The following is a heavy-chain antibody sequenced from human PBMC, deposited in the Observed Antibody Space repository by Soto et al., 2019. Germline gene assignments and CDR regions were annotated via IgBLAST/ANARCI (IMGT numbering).Heavy chain of an antibody. V-gene: IGHV4-59*01. CDR1: GGSISSYY. CDR3: ARDRHSSSWPDTHLGWFDP. CDR2: IYYSGST. D-gene: IGHD6-13*01. Sequence: SETLSLTCTVSGGSISSYYWSWIRQPPGKGLEWIGYIYYSGSTNYNPSLKSRVTISVDTSKNQFSLKLSSVTAADTAVYYCARDRHSSSWPDTHLGWFDPWGQGTLVTVSS. J-gene: IGHJ5*02.